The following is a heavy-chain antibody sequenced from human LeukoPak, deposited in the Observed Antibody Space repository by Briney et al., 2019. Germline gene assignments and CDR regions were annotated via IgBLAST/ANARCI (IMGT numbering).Heavy chain of an antibody. CDR3: ARGGYSFDY. Sequence: GGSLRLSCVASGFSFTKYWMTWVRQAPGKGLEWVARLHPDGSERNYVGSVEGRFTVYGDNAKSSLFLQMHSLRVEDTAVYYCARGGYSFDYLGQGTLVTVPS. V-gene: IGHV3-7*01. D-gene: IGHD5-12*01. J-gene: IGHJ4*02. CDR2: LHPDGSER. CDR1: GFSFTKYW.